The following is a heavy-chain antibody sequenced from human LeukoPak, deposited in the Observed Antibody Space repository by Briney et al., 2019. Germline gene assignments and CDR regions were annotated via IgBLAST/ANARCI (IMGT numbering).Heavy chain of an antibody. J-gene: IGHJ3*01. Sequence: GESLKISCKGSGYSFTSYWIGWVRQMPGKGLEWMGIIYPGDSDTRYSPSFQGQVTISADKSISTAYLQWSSLKASDTAMYYCARRPYCGSASCYAFDVWGQGTMVTVSS. CDR1: GYSFTSYW. CDR2: IYPGDSDT. V-gene: IGHV5-51*01. D-gene: IGHD2-2*01. CDR3: ARRPYCGSASCYAFDV.